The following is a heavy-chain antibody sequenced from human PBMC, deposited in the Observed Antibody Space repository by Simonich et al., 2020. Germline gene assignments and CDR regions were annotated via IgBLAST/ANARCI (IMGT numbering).Heavy chain of an antibody. V-gene: IGHV3-23*01. D-gene: IGHD1-26*01. J-gene: IGHJ5*02. CDR3: AKDSSLVGATDWFDP. CDR2: YSGSGVST. Sequence: EVQLLEFWGGLVQPGGYLRPAFVAAGVTFRSYAMSGVRHAPGKGLEWGPAYSGSGVSTYYPDPVKGRVTIYRDNSKNTLYLQMNSLRAEDTAVYYCAKDSSLVGATDWFDPWGQGTLVTVSS. CDR1: GVTFRSYA.